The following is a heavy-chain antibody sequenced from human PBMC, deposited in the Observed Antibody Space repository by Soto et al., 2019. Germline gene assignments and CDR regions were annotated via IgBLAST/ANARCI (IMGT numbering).Heavy chain of an antibody. CDR2: INHTGGT. CDR3: ATRITVFGLLIPPFDP. Sequence: QVHLQQWGAGLLKPSETLSLTCAVYGGSVNGYYWNWIRQPPGKGLEWIGEINHTGGTHYNPSLKRRVTMSVDTSKNQFSLRLSSVTGADTAIYYCATRITVFGLLIPPFDPWGQGTKVTVSS. D-gene: IGHD3-3*01. CDR1: GGSVNGYY. V-gene: IGHV4-34*02. J-gene: IGHJ5*02.